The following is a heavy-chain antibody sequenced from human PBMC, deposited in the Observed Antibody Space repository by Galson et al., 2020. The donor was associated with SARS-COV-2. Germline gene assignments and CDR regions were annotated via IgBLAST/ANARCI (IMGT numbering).Heavy chain of an antibody. J-gene: IGHJ6*02. CDR1: GGSISSSSYY. V-gene: IGHV4-39*07. D-gene: IGHD3-9*01. Sequence: SETLSLTCTVSGGSISSSSYYWGWIRQPPGKGLEWIGSIYYSGSTYYNPSLKSRVTISVDTSKNQFSLKLSSVTAADTAVYYCARDAILRYFDWSYYYYGMDVWGQGTTVTVSS. CDR2: IYYSGST. CDR3: ARDAILRYFDWSYYYYGMDV.